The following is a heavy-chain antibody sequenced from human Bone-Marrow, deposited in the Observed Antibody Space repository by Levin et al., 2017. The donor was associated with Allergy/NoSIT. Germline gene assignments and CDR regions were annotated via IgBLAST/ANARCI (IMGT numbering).Heavy chain of an antibody. CDR2: ISGTGRHI. V-gene: IGHV3-21*01. D-gene: IGHD2-2*01. CDR3: AKDEGPFSSSFAFDC. CDR1: GFNFASYG. Sequence: GGSLRLSCAASGFNFASYGMNWVRQAPGKGLEWVSSISGTGRHIYLADSLKGRFTISRDNAKNSLSLQMNNLRVQDTAVFYCAKDEGPFSSSFAFDCWGQGALVTVSS. J-gene: IGHJ4*02.